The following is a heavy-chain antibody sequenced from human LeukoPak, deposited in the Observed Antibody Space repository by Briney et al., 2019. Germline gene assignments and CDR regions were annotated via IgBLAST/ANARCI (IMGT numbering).Heavy chain of an antibody. CDR1: GYTVTGYY. Sequence: GASVKVSCKASGYTVTGYYMHWLRQAPGQGLEWMGWINPNSGGTNYAQKFQGRVTMTRDTSISTAYMELSRLRSDDTAVYYCARAPGYGSGSYYRVNYWGQGTLVTVSS. CDR2: INPNSGGT. J-gene: IGHJ4*02. V-gene: IGHV1-2*02. D-gene: IGHD3-10*01. CDR3: ARAPGYGSGSYYRVNY.